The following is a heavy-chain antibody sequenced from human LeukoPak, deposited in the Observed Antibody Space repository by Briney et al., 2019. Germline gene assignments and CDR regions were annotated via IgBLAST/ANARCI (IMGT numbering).Heavy chain of an antibody. D-gene: IGHD1-26*01. CDR3: ARPTFLSGSYRMDV. CDR1: GYTFTSYY. Sequence: ASVKVSCKASGYTFTSYYMHWVRQAPGQGLEWMGIINPSGGSTSYAQKFQGRVTMTRSTSINTAYMELSSLRSEDTAVYYCARPTFLSGSYRMDVWGKGTTVTVSS. CDR2: INPSGGST. V-gene: IGHV1-46*01. J-gene: IGHJ6*04.